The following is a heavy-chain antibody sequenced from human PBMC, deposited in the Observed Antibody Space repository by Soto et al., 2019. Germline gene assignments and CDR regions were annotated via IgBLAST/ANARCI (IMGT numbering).Heavy chain of an antibody. CDR3: ARTRAVAGLIDY. Sequence: QLQLQESGPGLVKPSETLSLTCTVSGGSISSSSYYWGWIRQPPGKGLEWIGSIYYSGSTYYNPFLNSRDTISVDTYKNQFSLKLSSVTAADTAVYYCARTRAVAGLIDYWGQGTLVTVSS. D-gene: IGHD6-19*01. V-gene: IGHV4-39*01. CDR1: GGSISSSSYY. J-gene: IGHJ4*02. CDR2: IYYSGST.